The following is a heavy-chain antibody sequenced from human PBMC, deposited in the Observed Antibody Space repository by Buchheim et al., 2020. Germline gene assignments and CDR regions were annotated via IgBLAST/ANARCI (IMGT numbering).Heavy chain of an antibody. CDR3: ASRKKMVRGVPRYYGMDV. V-gene: IGHV4-34*01. J-gene: IGHJ6*02. Sequence: QVQLQQWGAGLLKPSETLSLTCAVYGGSFSGYYWSWIRQPPGKGLEWIGEINHSGSTNYNPSLKSRVTISVDTPKNQFSLKLSSVTAADTAVYYCASRKKMVRGVPRYYGMDVWGQGTT. CDR2: INHSGST. D-gene: IGHD3-10*01. CDR1: GGSFSGYY.